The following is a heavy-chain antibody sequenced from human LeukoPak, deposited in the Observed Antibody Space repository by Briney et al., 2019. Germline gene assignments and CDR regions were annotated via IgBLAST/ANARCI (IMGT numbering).Heavy chain of an antibody. CDR2: ISGSGGNT. CDR3: ATRGTTVTKYFDD. D-gene: IGHD1-1*01. Sequence: AGTLSLSCAVSGLTFTDYVLSWIRQAPGRGLEWVSTISGSGGNTYYTDSVKGRFTISRDNSKNTLHLQMNSLRAEDTAVYYCATRGTTVTKYFDDWGQGTLVTVSS. J-gene: IGHJ4*02. CDR1: GLTFTDYV. V-gene: IGHV3-23*01.